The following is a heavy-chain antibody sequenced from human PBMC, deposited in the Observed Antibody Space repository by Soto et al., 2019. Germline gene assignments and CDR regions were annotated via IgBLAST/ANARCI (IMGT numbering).Heavy chain of an antibody. D-gene: IGHD1-1*01. V-gene: IGHV3-48*02. J-gene: IGHJ4*02. CDR1: GFTFSGYN. CDR3: ARASNWSSDY. Sequence: EVQLVESGGGLVQPGGSLRLSCAASGFTFSGYNMNWVRQAPGKGLEWISCIKSDSSGTWYADSVKGRFTMSTDNAKNSLYLQMNSLRDEDTAVYFCARASNWSSDYWGQGTLVAVSS. CDR2: IKSDSSGT.